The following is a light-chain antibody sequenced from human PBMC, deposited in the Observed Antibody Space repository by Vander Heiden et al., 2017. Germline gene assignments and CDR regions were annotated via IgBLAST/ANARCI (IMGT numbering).Light chain of an antibody. CDR2: DAS. CDR1: QSVSSY. CDR3: QQRSNWPRT. J-gene: IGKJ4*01. V-gene: IGKV3-11*01. Sequence: EIVSTQSPATLSLSPGERATLSCRASQSVSSYLAWYQQKPGQAPRLLIYDASNRATGIPARFSGSGSGTDFTLTISSLEPEDFAVYYCQQRSNWPRTFGGGTKVEIK.